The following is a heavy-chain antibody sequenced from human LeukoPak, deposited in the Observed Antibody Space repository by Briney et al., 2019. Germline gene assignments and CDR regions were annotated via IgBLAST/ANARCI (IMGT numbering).Heavy chain of an antibody. J-gene: IGHJ4*02. D-gene: IGHD3-3*01. CDR2: INTNTGNP. CDR1: VGTFSSYA. V-gene: IGHV7-4-1*02. Sequence: ASVKVSCKASVGTFSSYAISWVRQAPGQGLEWMGWINTNTGNPTYAQGFTGRFVFSLDTSVSTAYLQISSLKAEDTAVYYCARNTIFGVVIFHFDYWGQGTLVTVSS. CDR3: ARNTIFGVVIFHFDY.